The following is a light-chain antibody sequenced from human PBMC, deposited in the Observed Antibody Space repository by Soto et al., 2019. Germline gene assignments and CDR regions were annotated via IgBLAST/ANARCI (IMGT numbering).Light chain of an antibody. J-gene: IGKJ3*01. CDR2: AAS. Sequence: DLQMTQSPSSLTASVGDRVTITCRASQSISSYLNWYQQKPGTAPKVLIYAASTLQSGVPSRFSGSGSGTDFTLTISTLQPEDVATYYCQQSYTIPRTFGPGTKLEIK. V-gene: IGKV1-39*01. CDR1: QSISSY. CDR3: QQSYTIPRT.